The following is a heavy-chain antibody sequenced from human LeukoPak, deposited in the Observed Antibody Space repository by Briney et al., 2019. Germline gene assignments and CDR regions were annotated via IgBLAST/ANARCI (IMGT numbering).Heavy chain of an antibody. CDR3: AKITASASDY. V-gene: IGHV3-23*01. CDR1: GFTFTSYA. D-gene: IGHD1-14*01. Sequence: PGGSLRLSCAASGFTFTSYAMSWVRQAPGKGLEWVSVISGSGGITYYADSVKGRFTLSRDNSKNTLYLQMNSLRAEDTAVYYCAKITASASDYWGQGTQVTVSS. CDR2: ISGSGGIT. J-gene: IGHJ4*02.